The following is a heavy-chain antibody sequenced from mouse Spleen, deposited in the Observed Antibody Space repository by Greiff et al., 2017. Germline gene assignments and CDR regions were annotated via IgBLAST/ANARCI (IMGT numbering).Heavy chain of an antibody. CDR2: INPSTGYT. J-gene: IGHJ1*01. CDR3: ARGGLGYFDV. V-gene: IGHV1-7*01. Sequence: VKLVESGAELAKPGASVKMSCKASGYTFTSYWMHWVKQRPGQGLEWIGYINPSTGYTEYNQKFKDKATLTADKSSSTAYMQLSSLTSEDSAVYYCARGGLGYFDVWGAGTTVTVSS. D-gene: IGHD3-1*01. CDR1: GYTFTSYW.